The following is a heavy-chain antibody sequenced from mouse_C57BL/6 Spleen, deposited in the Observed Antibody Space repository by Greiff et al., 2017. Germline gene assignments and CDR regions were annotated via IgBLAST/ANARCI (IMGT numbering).Heavy chain of an antibody. Sequence: QVQLQQPGAELVRPGSSVKLSCKASGYTFTSYWMHWVKQRPIQGLEWIGNIDPSDSEPHYNQKFQDKATLTVDKSSRTAYMPLSSLTSEDSAVYYCAYDGYYGYFDVWGTGTTVTVSS. CDR2: IDPSDSEP. V-gene: IGHV1-52*01. J-gene: IGHJ1*03. CDR3: AYDGYYGYFDV. CDR1: GYTFTSYW. D-gene: IGHD2-3*01.